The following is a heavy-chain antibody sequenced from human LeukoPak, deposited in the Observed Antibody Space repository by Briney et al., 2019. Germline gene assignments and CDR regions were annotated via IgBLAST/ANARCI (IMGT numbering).Heavy chain of an antibody. V-gene: IGHV4-34*01. CDR3: ARDRNFDY. J-gene: IGHJ4*02. CDR1: GESFSGYF. Sequence: SETLSLTCAVYGESFSGYFWNWIRQPPGKGLEWIGEINHSGSTSNHNPSLKSRVTMSVDTSKNQFSLKLSSVTAADTAVYYCARDRNFDYWGQGTLVTVSS. CDR2: INHSGSTS.